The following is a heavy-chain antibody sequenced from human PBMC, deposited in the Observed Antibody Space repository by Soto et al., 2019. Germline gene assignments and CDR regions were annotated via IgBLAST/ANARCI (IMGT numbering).Heavy chain of an antibody. CDR1: GFTFSSYG. CDR3: ARVGCSGGSCYLVYYYGMDV. J-gene: IGHJ6*02. Sequence: GGSLRLSCAASGFTFSSYGMHWVRQAPGKGLEWVAVIWYDGSNKYYADSVKGRFTISRDNSKNTLYLQMNSLRAEDTAVYYCARVGCSGGSCYLVYYYGMDVWGQGTTVTVSS. V-gene: IGHV3-33*01. CDR2: IWYDGSNK. D-gene: IGHD2-15*01.